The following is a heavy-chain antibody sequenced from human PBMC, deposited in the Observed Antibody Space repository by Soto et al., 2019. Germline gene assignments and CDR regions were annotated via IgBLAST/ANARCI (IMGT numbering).Heavy chain of an antibody. CDR2: INHSGST. V-gene: IGHV4-34*01. Sequence: PSETLSLTCAVYGGSFSGYYWSWIRQPPGKGLEWIGEINHSGSTNYNPSLKSRVTISVDTSKNQFSLKLSSVTAADTAVYYCARVGGGGKIGYWGQGTLVTVSS. CDR3: ARVGGGGKIGY. CDR1: GGSFSGYY. D-gene: IGHD3-16*01. J-gene: IGHJ4*02.